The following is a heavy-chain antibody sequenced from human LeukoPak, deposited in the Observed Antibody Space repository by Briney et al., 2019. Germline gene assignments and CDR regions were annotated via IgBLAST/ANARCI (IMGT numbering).Heavy chain of an antibody. CDR1: GFTFSSYS. CDR3: ANLDYYHTELDY. CDR2: ISGGGST. D-gene: IGHD3-22*01. Sequence: PGGSLRLSWAASGFTFSSYSMGWVRQAPGKGLEWVSAISGGGSTYYADSVKGRFTISRDNSKNTLYLQMSSLRGEDTAVYYCANLDYYHTELDYWGQGTLVTVSS. J-gene: IGHJ4*02. V-gene: IGHV3-23*01.